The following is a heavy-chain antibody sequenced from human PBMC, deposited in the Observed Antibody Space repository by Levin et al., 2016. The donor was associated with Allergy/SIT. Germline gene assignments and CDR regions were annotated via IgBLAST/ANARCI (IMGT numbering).Heavy chain of an antibody. Sequence: GESLKISCKDSGYSFSNYWIGWVRQMPGKGLEWMGSIFPHDSDTRYSPSFQGQVTISADKSINTAYLQWSSLKASDTGIYYCAQGASRHDPFGIWGQGTVVTVSS. CDR2: IFPHDSDT. J-gene: IGHJ3*02. V-gene: IGHV5-51*01. CDR1: GYSFSNYW. CDR3: AQGASRHDPFGI.